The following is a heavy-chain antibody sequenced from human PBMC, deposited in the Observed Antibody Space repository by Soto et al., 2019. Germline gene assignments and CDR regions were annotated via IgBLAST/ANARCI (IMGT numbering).Heavy chain of an antibody. Sequence: QVQLQQWGAGLLNPSETLSLTCAVFGGSFTGYYWSWIRQSPGKGLEWIGEINGSGSTNYNPSLKSRVTLSIDKLRNQFYLKLSSVTAADPAVFFCTSRLCSGKDYRRPWGQGTLV. CDR2: INGSGST. V-gene: IGHV4-34*01. J-gene: IGHJ5*02. CDR3: TSRLCSGKDYRRP. CDR1: GGSFTGYY. D-gene: IGHD3-10*02.